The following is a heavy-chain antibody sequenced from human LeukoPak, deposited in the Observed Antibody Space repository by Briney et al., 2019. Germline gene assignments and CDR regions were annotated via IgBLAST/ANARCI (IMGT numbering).Heavy chain of an antibody. CDR3: ARAYSYMSWFDP. CDR1: GYIFTSYR. CDR2: IYPGDSDT. J-gene: IGHJ5*02. V-gene: IGHV5-51*01. Sequence: GESLKISCKGSGYIFTSYRIGWVRPMPGKGLEWMGIIYPGDSDTTYSPSFQGQVTISADKSISTAYLQWSSLKASDTAMYYCARAYSYMSWFDPWGQGTLVTVSS. D-gene: IGHD5-18*01.